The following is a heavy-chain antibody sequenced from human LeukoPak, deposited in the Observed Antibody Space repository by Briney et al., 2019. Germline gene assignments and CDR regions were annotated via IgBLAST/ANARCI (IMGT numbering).Heavy chain of an antibody. V-gene: IGHV1-69*01. D-gene: IGHD2-2*01. CDR3: ARESYCSSTSCYSDYYYYGMDV. CDR2: IIPIFGTA. Sequence: SVKVSCKASGGTFSSYAISWVRQAPGQGLEWMGGIIPIFGTANYAQKFQGRVTIIADESTSTAYMELRSLRSDDTAVYYCARESYCSSTSCYSDYYYYGMDVWGQGTTVTVSS. CDR1: GGTFSSYA. J-gene: IGHJ6*02.